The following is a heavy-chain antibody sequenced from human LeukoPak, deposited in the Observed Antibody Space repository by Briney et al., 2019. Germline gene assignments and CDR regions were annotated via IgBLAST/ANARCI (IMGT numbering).Heavy chain of an antibody. Sequence: GGSLRLSCAASGFTFSSYSMNWARQAPGKGLEWVSSISSSSSYIYYADSVKGRFTISRDNAKNSLYLQMNSLRAEDTAVYYCARESSSGYDPGYWGQGTLVTVSS. V-gene: IGHV3-21*01. D-gene: IGHD3-22*01. J-gene: IGHJ4*02. CDR3: ARESSSGYDPGY. CDR2: ISSSSSYI. CDR1: GFTFSSYS.